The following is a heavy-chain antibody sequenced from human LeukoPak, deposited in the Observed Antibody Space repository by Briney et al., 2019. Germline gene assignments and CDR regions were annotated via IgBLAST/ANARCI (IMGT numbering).Heavy chain of an antibody. Sequence: GGSLRLSCAASGFTFSSYAMSWVRQAPGKGLEWVSYISSSSSTIYYADSVKGRFTISRDNAKNSLYLQMNSLRAEDTAVYYCARAVGSYPPIWGQGTLVTVSS. CDR3: ARAVGSYPPI. CDR2: ISSSSSTI. J-gene: IGHJ4*02. V-gene: IGHV3-48*01. D-gene: IGHD1-26*01. CDR1: GFTFSSYA.